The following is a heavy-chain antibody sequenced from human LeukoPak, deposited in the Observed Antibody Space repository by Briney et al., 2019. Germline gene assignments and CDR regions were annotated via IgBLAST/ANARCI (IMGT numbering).Heavy chain of an antibody. CDR1: GGSISSYY. V-gene: IGHV4-59*01. Sequence: PSETLSLTRAVSGGSISSYYWSWIRQPPGKGLEWIGYIYYSGSTNYNPSLKSRVAISVDMPKNQFSLKLSSVTAADTAVYYCALHYDFWSGYFPYWGQGTLVTVSS. CDR3: ALHYDFWSGYFPY. CDR2: IYYSGST. D-gene: IGHD3-3*01. J-gene: IGHJ4*02.